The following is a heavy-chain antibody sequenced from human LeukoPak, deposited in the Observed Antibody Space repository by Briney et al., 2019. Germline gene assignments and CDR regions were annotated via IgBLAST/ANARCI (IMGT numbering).Heavy chain of an antibody. CDR2: ISVYNGNT. Sequence: ASVKVSCKASGYTFTSYGISWVRQAPGQGLEWMGWISVYNGNTNYAQKLQGRVTMTTDTSTSTAYMELRSLRSDDTAVYYCARVKRGSGYYYYYMDVWGKGTTVTVSS. D-gene: IGHD3-10*01. V-gene: IGHV1-18*01. CDR3: ARVKRGSGYYYYYMDV. J-gene: IGHJ6*03. CDR1: GYTFTSYG.